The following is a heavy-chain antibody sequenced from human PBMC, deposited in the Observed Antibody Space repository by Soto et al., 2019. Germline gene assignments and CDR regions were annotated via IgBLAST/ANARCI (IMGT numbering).Heavy chain of an antibody. D-gene: IGHD1-7*01. CDR3: AKSYNWNYGNYYYVMDV. CDR1: EFTFSSFG. CDR2: ISYDESNK. Sequence: GGSLRLSCATSEFTFSSFGMHWVRQAPGKGLEWVAVISYDESNKYYADSVKGRFTISRDNSQRTLYLQMNSLRADDTVVFYCAKSYNWNYGNYYYVMDVWGQGTTVTVSS. V-gene: IGHV3-30*18. J-gene: IGHJ6*02.